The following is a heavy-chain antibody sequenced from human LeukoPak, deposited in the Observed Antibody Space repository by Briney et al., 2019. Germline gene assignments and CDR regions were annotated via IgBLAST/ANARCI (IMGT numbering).Heavy chain of an antibody. D-gene: IGHD3-3*01. CDR2: INHSGST. CDR1: GGSFSGYY. Sequence: PSETLSLTCAVYGGSFSGYYWSWIRQPPGKGLEWIGEINHSGSTNYNPSLKSRVTISVDTSKNQFSLKLSSVTAADTAVYYCATQRSPRSGPFDYWGQGTLVTVSS. V-gene: IGHV4-34*01. J-gene: IGHJ4*02. CDR3: ATQRSPRSGPFDY.